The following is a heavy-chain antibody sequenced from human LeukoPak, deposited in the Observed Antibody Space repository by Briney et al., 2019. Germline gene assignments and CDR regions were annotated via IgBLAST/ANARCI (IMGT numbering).Heavy chain of an antibody. Sequence: SETLSLTCTVSGGSISSSSYYWGWIRQPPGKGLEWIGSIYYSGSTYYNPSLKSRVTISVDTSKNQFSLKLSSVTAADTAVYYCARLEDRAIPGWGQGTLVTVSS. CDR1: GGSISSSSYY. D-gene: IGHD5-18*01. J-gene: IGHJ4*02. V-gene: IGHV4-39*01. CDR3: ARLEDRAIPG. CDR2: IYYSGST.